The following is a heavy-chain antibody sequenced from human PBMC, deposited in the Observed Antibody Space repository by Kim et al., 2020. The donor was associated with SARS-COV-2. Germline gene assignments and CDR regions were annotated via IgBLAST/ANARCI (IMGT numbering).Heavy chain of an antibody. D-gene: IGHD1-26*01. J-gene: IGHJ4*02. CDR2: ISSSSSYI. V-gene: IGHV3-21*01. CDR3: ARPGGSYYYFDY. Sequence: GGSLRLSCAASGFTFSSYSMNWVRQAPGKGLEWVSSISSSSSYIYYADSVKGRFTISRDNAKNSLYLQMNSLRAEDTAVYYCARPGGSYYYFDYWGQGTLVTVSS. CDR1: GFTFSSYS.